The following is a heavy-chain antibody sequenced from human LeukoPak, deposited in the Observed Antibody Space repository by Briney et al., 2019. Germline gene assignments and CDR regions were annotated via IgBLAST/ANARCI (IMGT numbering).Heavy chain of an antibody. CDR1: GFTFSSYE. J-gene: IGHJ4*02. CDR2: ISSSGTII. CDR3: ARDVVGYGYSDY. D-gene: IGHD5-18*01. V-gene: IGHV3-48*03. Sequence: GGSLTLSCAASGFTFSSYEMNWVRQAPGKGLEWVSYISSSGTIIYYADSVKSRFTISRDNAKNSLDLQMSSLTVEDTAVYYCARDVVGYGYSDYWGQGTLVTVSS.